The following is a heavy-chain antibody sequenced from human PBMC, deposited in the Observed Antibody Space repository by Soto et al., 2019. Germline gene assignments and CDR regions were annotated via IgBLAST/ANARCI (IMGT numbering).Heavy chain of an antibody. Sequence: EVELLESGGGLIQPGGSLRLSCVASGFTFSNYAMSWFRQAPGKGLEWGSTIVGTSGNTYHADSVKGRFTISRDNPKNTLYLHMNSLRVEDTAVYYCANYYVRLQYDFWGRGTLVTVSP. CDR2: IVGTSGNT. D-gene: IGHD1-26*01. J-gene: IGHJ1*01. V-gene: IGHV3-23*01. CDR3: ANYYVRLQYDF. CDR1: GFTFSNYA.